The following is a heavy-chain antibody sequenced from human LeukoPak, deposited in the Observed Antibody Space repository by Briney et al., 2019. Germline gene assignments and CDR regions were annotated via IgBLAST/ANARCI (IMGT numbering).Heavy chain of an antibody. V-gene: IGHV1-2*02. Sequence: ASVKVSCKASGYTFTGYYVHWVRQAPGQGLEWMGWINPNSGGTNYAQKFQGRVTMTRDTSISTAYMELSRLRSDDTAVYYCAREYCSSTSCYGAGWYFDLWGRGTLVTVSS. CDR1: GYTFTGYY. CDR2: INPNSGGT. CDR3: AREYCSSTSCYGAGWYFDL. J-gene: IGHJ2*01. D-gene: IGHD2-2*01.